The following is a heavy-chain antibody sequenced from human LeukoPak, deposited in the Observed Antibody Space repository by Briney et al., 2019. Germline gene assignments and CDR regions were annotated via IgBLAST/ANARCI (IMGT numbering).Heavy chain of an antibody. CDR1: GGSFSGYY. CDR2: IYYSGST. CDR3: ARLDYYYYYYMDV. J-gene: IGHJ6*03. Sequence: SETLSLTCAVYGGSFSGYYWSWIRQPPGKGLEWIGSIYYSGSTYYNPSLKSRVTISVDTSKNQFSLKLSSVTAAGTAVYYCARLDYYYYYYMDVWGKGTTVTVSS. V-gene: IGHV4-34*01.